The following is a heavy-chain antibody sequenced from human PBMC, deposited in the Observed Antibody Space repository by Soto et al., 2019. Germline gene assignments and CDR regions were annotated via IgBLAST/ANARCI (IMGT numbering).Heavy chain of an antibody. CDR3: ARRRDDILTGSDYYYGMDV. D-gene: IGHD3-9*01. CDR2: IYYSGST. CDR1: GGSISSGGYY. V-gene: IGHV4-31*03. Sequence: SETLSLNCTVSGGSISSGGYYWSWIRQHPGKGLEWIGYIYYSGSTYYNPSLKSRVTISVDTSKNQLSLKLSSVTAADTAVYYCARRRDDILTGSDYYYGMDVWGQGTTVT. J-gene: IGHJ6*02.